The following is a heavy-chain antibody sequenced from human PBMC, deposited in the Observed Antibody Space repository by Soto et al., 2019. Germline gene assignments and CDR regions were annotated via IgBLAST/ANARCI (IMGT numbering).Heavy chain of an antibody. D-gene: IGHD1-1*01. CDR1: GFTFTNAW. Sequence: EVQLVESGGGLVKPGESLRLSCAASGFTFTNAWMNWVRQAPGKGPEWVGRVKTKADGGTTDYAAPAKGRCTISRADSITTVYLQMNSLKIEDTAVYYCTSRIRTTNDYWGQGTLVTVSS. J-gene: IGHJ4*02. CDR2: VKTKADGGTT. CDR3: TSRIRTTNDY. V-gene: IGHV3-15*07.